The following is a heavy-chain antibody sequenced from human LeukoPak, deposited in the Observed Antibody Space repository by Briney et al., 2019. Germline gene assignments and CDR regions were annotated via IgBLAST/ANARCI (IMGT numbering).Heavy chain of an antibody. Sequence: GGSLTLSCAASGFTFSSYAMSWVRQAPGKGLEWVSAISGSGGSTYYADSVKGRFTISRDNAKNSLYLQMNSLRAEDTAVYYCAREGSSWPPTLDYWGQGTLVTVSS. V-gene: IGHV3-23*01. CDR1: GFTFSSYA. CDR3: AREGSSWPPTLDY. J-gene: IGHJ4*02. CDR2: ISGSGGST. D-gene: IGHD6-13*01.